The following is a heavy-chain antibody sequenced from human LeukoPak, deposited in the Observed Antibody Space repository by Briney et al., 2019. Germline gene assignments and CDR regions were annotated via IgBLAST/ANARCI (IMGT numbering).Heavy chain of an antibody. D-gene: IGHD5-24*01. CDR2: ISSSSSTI. V-gene: IGHV3-48*04. J-gene: IGHJ6*02. CDR1: RFTFSSYS. CDR3: ARDGFRDGYNSSPYYYYGMDV. Sequence: GGSLRLSCAASRFTFSSYSMNWVRQAPGKGLEWLSYISSSSSTIYYADSVKGRFTISRDNAKNSLYLQMNSLRAEDTAVYYCARDGFRDGYNSSPYYYYGMDVWGQGTTVTVSS.